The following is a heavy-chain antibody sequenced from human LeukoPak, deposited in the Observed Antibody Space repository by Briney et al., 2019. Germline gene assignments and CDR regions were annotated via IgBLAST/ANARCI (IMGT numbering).Heavy chain of an antibody. CDR2: ISAYNGNT. V-gene: IGHV1-18*01. D-gene: IGHD4-17*01. CDR1: GYTFTSYA. CDR3: ARGATVPSPFDY. J-gene: IGHJ4*02. Sequence: ASVKVSCKASGYTFTSYAITWVRQAPGQGPEWMGWISAYNGNTKYAQKLQGRVTMTTDTSTSTAYMELRSLRSDDTAIYYCARGATVPSPFDYWGQGTLVTVSS.